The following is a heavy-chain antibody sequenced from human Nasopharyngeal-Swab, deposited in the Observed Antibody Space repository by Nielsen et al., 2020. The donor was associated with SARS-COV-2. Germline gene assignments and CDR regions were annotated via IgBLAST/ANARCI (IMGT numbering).Heavy chain of an antibody. D-gene: IGHD3-10*01. CDR1: GFTFSSYG. V-gene: IGHV3-30-3*01. CDR2: ISYDGSNK. J-gene: IGHJ3*02. CDR3: ARVGVIYGSDAFDI. Sequence: GESLKISCAASGFTFSSYGMHWVRQAPGKGLEWVAVISYDGSNKYYADSVKGRFTISRDNSKNTLYLQMNSLRAEDTAVYYCARVGVIYGSDAFDIWGQGTMVTVSS.